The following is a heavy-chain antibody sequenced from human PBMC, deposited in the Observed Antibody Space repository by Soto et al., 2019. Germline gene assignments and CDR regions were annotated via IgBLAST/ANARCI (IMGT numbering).Heavy chain of an antibody. CDR2: ISGSGTNR. V-gene: IGHV3-23*01. CDR1: GFTFSSYA. J-gene: IGHJ4*02. D-gene: IGHD4-17*01. Sequence: EVQLLESGGGLVQPGGSLRLSCAASGFTFSSYAMTWVRQAPGKGLEWVSAISGSGTNRYYADSVKGPFTISRDNSKKTLYLQMNSLRAEDTAVYYCANGRVDYGDSRGLDYWGQRTLVNVSS. CDR3: ANGRVDYGDSRGLDY.